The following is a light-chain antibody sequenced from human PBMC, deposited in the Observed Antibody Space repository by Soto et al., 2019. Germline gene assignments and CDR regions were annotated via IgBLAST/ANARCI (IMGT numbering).Light chain of an antibody. CDR1: SSDVGGYES. Sequence: QSVLTQPASVSGSPGQSITISCTGTSSDVGGYESVSWYQQYPGKAPKLLIYEVGHRPSGVSNRFSASKSANTASLTISGLQAEDEAAYYCSSYTRAINYVFGTVTKVTVL. CDR2: EVG. J-gene: IGLJ1*01. V-gene: IGLV2-14*01. CDR3: SSYTRAINYV.